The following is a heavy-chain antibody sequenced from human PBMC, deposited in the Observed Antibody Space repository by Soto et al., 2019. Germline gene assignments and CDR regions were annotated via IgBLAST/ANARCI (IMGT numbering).Heavy chain of an antibody. Sequence: ASVKVSCKASGYTFTIYDINWVRQATGQGLEWMGWMNPNSGNTGYAQKFQGRVTMTRNTSISTAYMELSSLRSEDTAVYYCARGASSSWYGYYYYSYMDVCGKGTTVTXSS. V-gene: IGHV1-8*01. D-gene: IGHD6-13*01. J-gene: IGHJ6*03. CDR1: GYTFTIYD. CDR3: ARGASSSWYGYYYYSYMDV. CDR2: MNPNSGNT.